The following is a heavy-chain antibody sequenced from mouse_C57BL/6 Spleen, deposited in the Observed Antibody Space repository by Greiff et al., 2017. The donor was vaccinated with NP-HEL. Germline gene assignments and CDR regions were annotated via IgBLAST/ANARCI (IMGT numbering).Heavy chain of an antibody. J-gene: IGHJ4*01. CDR3: GRGGTYYAMDY. D-gene: IGHD2-14*01. CDR2: ISRGSSTI. CDR1: GFTFSDYG. V-gene: IGHV5-17*01. Sequence: VQLQQSGGGLVKPGGSLKLSCAASGFTFSDYGMHWVRQAPEKGLEWVAYISRGSSTIYYADTVKGRFTISRDNAKNTLFLQMTSLRSEDTAMYYCGRGGTYYAMDYWGQGTSVTVSS.